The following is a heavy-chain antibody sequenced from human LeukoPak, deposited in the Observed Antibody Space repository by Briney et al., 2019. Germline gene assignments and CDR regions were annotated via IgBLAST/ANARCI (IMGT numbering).Heavy chain of an antibody. Sequence: GGSLRLSCAASGFTFSSYWMHWVRQAPGKGLVWVSRINSDGSSTSYADSVKGRFTISRDNAKYTLYLQMNSLRAEDTAVYYCARDRSIAAAGFIDYWGQGTLVTVSS. CDR2: INSDGSST. CDR3: ARDRSIAAAGFIDY. D-gene: IGHD6-13*01. CDR1: GFTFSSYW. J-gene: IGHJ4*02. V-gene: IGHV3-74*01.